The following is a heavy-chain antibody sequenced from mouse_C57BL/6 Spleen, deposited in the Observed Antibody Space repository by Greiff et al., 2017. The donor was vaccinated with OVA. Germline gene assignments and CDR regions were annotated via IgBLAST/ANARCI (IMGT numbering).Heavy chain of an antibody. J-gene: IGHJ4*01. CDR1: GYTFTSYG. CDR2: IYPRSGNT. D-gene: IGHD4-1*01. CDR3: ARAGTEAMDY. V-gene: IGHV1-81*01. Sequence: VKLQESGAELARPGASVKLSCKASGYTFTSYGISWVKQRTGQGLEWIGEIYPRSGNTYYNDKFKGKATLPADKSCSTAYMELRSLTSEDSAVYFCARAGTEAMDYWGQGTSVTVSS.